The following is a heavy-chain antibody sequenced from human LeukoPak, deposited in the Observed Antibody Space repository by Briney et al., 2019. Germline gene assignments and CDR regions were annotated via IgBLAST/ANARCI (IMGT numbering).Heavy chain of an antibody. D-gene: IGHD2-15*01. Sequence: GSSVKVSCKASGGTFSSYAISWVRQAPGQGLEWMGGIIPILGTANYAQKFQGRVTITADESTSTAYMELSSLRSEDTAVYYCARVGVAAKRSYYFDYWGQGTLVTVSS. CDR1: GGTFSSYA. CDR3: ARVGVAAKRSYYFDY. CDR2: IIPILGTA. V-gene: IGHV1-69*01. J-gene: IGHJ4*02.